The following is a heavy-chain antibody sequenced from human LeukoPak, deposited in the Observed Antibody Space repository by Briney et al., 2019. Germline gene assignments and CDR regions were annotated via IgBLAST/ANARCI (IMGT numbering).Heavy chain of an antibody. J-gene: IGHJ4*02. CDR2: ISSSGSTI. CDR1: GFTFSDYY. Sequence: KLGGSLRLSCAASGFTFSDYYMNWVRQAPGKGLEWVSYISSSGSTIYYADSVKGRFTISRDNAKNSLYLQMNSLRAEDTAVYYCAREGYYYGSETIDYWGQGTLVTVSS. V-gene: IGHV3-11*04. D-gene: IGHD3-10*01. CDR3: AREGYYYGSETIDY.